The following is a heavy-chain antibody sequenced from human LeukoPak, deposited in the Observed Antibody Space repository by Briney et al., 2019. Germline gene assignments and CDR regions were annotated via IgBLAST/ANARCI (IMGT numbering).Heavy chain of an antibody. D-gene: IGHD3-10*01. Sequence: PGVPLRLSCAASGFTFSSYARHWLRQAPGKGLEGVAVISYDGSNKYYADSVKGRFTISRDNSKNTLYLQMNSLRAEDTAVYYCASDRVLLWFGELNYWGQGTLVTVSS. V-gene: IGHV3-30-3*01. CDR3: ASDRVLLWFGELNY. J-gene: IGHJ4*02. CDR2: ISYDGSNK. CDR1: GFTFSSYA.